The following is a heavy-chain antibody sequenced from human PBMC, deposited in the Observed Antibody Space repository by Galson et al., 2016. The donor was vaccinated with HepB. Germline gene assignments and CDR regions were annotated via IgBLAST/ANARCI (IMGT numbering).Heavy chain of an antibody. CDR3: AKVSAEYYFDY. Sequence: SLRLSCAASGFTFSSYGMHWVRQAPGKGLEWVAVTSSDGSNKHYADSVKGRFTISRDNSKKTLYLQMNSLRAEDTAVYYCAKVSAEYYFDYWGQGTLVTVSS. V-gene: IGHV3-30*18. J-gene: IGHJ4*02. CDR1: GFTFSSYG. CDR2: TSSDGSNK.